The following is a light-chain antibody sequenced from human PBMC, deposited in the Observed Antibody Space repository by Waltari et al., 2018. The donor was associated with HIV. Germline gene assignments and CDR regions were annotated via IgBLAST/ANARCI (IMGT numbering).Light chain of an antibody. CDR1: SSNIGAGYD. CDR2: GNK. V-gene: IGLV1-40*01. CDR3: QSYDSSLSGSVV. J-gene: IGLJ2*01. Sequence: QSVLTQPPSVSGAPGQRVTISCTGSSSNIGAGYDVHWYQQLPGTAPKLLVYGNKLRPSGVPDRFSGSKSGTSASLAITGLQAEDETDYYCQSYDSSLSGSVVFGGGTKVTVL.